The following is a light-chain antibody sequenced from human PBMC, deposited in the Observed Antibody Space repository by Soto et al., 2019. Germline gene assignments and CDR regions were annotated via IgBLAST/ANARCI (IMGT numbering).Light chain of an antibody. J-gene: IGKJ4*01. V-gene: IGKV4-1*01. CDR2: GAS. CDR3: HQYYSSPLA. CDR1: QSVLSSANNKNL. Sequence: DIVMTQSPDSLAMSLGEPATINCTSSQSVLSSANNKNLLAWYQQKPGQPPKLLIYGASTRESGIPDRFRGSGSGTDFTLTISNWQAGDVAVYYGHQYYSSPLAVGGGTNVQIK.